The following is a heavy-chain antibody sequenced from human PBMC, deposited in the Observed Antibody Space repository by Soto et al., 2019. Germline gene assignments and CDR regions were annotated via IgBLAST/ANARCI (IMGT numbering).Heavy chain of an antibody. J-gene: IGHJ5*02. CDR1: GGTFSRYT. V-gene: IGHV1-69*02. D-gene: IGHD3-10*01. CDR3: ARGSTIVRGAPSWFDP. Sequence: QVQLVQSGAEVKKPGSSVKVSCKASGGTFSRYTINWVRQAPGQGLEWMGRIIPIAAIANYTQKFQGRVTITLDKSWTTAYMDLSSLRSDDTAGYYCARGSTIVRGAPSWFDPWGQGTLVTVSS. CDR2: IIPIAAIA.